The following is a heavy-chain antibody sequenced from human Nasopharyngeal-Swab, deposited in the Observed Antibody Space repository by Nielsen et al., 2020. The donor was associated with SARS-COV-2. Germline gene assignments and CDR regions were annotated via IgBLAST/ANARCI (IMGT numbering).Heavy chain of an antibody. D-gene: IGHD3-22*01. V-gene: IGHV3-11*01. J-gene: IGHJ5*02. CDR2: ISSSGSTI. Sequence: GESLKISCAASGFTFSDYYTSWIRQAPGKGLEWVSYISSSGSTIYYADSVKGRFTISRDNAKNSLYPQMNSLRAEDTAVYYCARTYYYDSSGYYYVWFDPWGQGTLVTVSS. CDR1: GFTFSDYY. CDR3: ARTYYYDSSGYYYVWFDP.